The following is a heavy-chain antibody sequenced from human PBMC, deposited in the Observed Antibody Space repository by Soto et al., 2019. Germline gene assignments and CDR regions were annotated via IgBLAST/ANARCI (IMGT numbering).Heavy chain of an antibody. Sequence: EVQLVESGGGLVQPGGSLRLSCTASGFTFSSYSMNWVRQAPGKGLKWVSYIFSSSNGIYYADSVKGRFTISRDNAKNALYLQMNSLRDEDTAVYYCARDKYFYDGSGPMESDYYYYGMDVWGQGTTVTVSS. J-gene: IGHJ6*02. CDR1: GFTFSSYS. CDR2: IFSSSNGI. V-gene: IGHV3-48*02. D-gene: IGHD3-22*01. CDR3: ARDKYFYDGSGPMESDYYYYGMDV.